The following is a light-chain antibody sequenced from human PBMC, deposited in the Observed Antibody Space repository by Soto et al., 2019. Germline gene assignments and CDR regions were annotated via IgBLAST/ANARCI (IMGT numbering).Light chain of an antibody. CDR1: QSVSSN. Sequence: EIVMTQSPATLSLSPGERATLSCRASQSVSSNLAWYQQKPGQAPRLLTYGASTRATGIPARFSGSGSGTEFTLTISSLQSEDFAVYYCQQYNNWPRTFGQGTKVAIK. CDR2: GAS. V-gene: IGKV3-15*01. CDR3: QQYNNWPRT. J-gene: IGKJ1*01.